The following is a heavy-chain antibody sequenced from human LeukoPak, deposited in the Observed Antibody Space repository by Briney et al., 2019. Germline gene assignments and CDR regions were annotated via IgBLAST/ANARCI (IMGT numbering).Heavy chain of an antibody. J-gene: IGHJ4*02. D-gene: IGHD2-2*01. CDR3: ARGGVVPAATYYSDY. V-gene: IGHV4-34*01. CDR2: INHSGST. Sequence: SETLSLTCAVYGGSFSGYYWSWIRQPPGKGLEWIGEINHSGSTNYNPSLKSRVTISVDTSKNQFSLKLSSVTAADTAVYYCARGGVVPAATYYSDYWGQGTLVTVSS. CDR1: GGSFSGYY.